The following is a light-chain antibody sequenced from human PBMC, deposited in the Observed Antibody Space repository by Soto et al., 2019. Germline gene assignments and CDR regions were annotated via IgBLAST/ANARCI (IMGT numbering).Light chain of an antibody. CDR1: QSISYY. CDR3: QQYGTSPT. V-gene: IGKV1-39*01. J-gene: IGKJ1*01. CDR2: TTS. Sequence: DIQMTQSPSSLSASVVDRVTITCRASQSISYYLNWYQQKPGRAPRLLIYTTSSLQSGVPSKFSGSASGTDFTLTISSLQPEDFATYYCQQYGTSPTFGQGTKVDIK.